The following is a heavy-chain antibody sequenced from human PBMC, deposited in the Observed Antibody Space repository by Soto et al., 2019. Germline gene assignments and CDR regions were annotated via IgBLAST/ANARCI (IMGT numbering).Heavy chain of an antibody. V-gene: IGHV4-30-4*01. CDR1: GGSVSSGEYY. Sequence: SETLSLTCTVSGGSVSSGEYYWSWVRQPPGKGLEWIGYIYYSGSTYYNPSLKSRVTISVDTSKNQFSLKLSSVTAADTAVYYGASGYCSNFICQYYFDYCGQGTRVTVSS. CDR3: ASGYCSNFICQYYFDY. D-gene: IGHD2-8*01. J-gene: IGHJ4*02. CDR2: IYYSGST.